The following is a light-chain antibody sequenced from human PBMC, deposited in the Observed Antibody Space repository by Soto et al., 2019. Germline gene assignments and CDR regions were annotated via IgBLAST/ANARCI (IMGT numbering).Light chain of an antibody. V-gene: IGKV3-20*01. CDR1: QTVSSNY. J-gene: IGKJ2*02. CDR2: GAS. CDR3: QQFGRPWT. Sequence: EIVLTQSPGTLSLSPGERATLSCRAGQTVSSNYLAWYQQKPGQAPRHLIHGASNRATGIPDRFSGSGSGTDFTLTISILEPEDSAVYYCQQFGRPWTFGQGNRLEI.